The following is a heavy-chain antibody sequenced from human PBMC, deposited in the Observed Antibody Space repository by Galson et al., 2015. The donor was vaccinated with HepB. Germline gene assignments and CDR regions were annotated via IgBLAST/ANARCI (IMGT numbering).Heavy chain of an antibody. J-gene: IGHJ4*02. V-gene: IGHV3-33*01. CDR2: IWSDGNNK. CDR3: ARHGHQVLDY. D-gene: IGHD2-2*01. Sequence: SLRLSCAASGFTFSTYAMHWVRQAPGKGLEWVAVIWSDGNNKIYGDSVKGRFTISRDNSKNTMYLQMNSLKASDTAMYYCARHGHQVLDYWGQGTLVTVSS. CDR1: GFTFSTYA.